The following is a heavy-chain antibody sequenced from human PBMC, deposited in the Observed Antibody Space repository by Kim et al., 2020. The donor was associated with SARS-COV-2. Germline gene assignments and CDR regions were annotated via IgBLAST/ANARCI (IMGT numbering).Heavy chain of an antibody. CDR3: TSTPDTVIEGS. Sequence: GGSLRLSCAASGFTFSTAWMSWVRQAPGKGLEWVGRIKSNSDGGTADYTAPVRDRFTISRDDSRNTLYLQMNSLKTEDTAVYYCTSTPDTVIEGSWGQGT. J-gene: IGHJ5*02. V-gene: IGHV3-15*05. CDR1: GFTFSTAW. D-gene: IGHD3-16*02. CDR2: IKSNSDGGTA.